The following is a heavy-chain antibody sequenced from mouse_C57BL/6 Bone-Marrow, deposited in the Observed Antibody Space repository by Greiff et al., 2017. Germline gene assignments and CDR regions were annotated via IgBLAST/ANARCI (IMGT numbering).Heavy chain of an antibody. V-gene: IGHV1-50*01. CDR1: GYTFTSYW. J-gene: IGHJ2*01. CDR3: ARAYYFDY. Sequence: QVQLQQPGAELVKPGASVKLSCKASGYTFTSYWMQWVKQRPGQGLEWIGEIDPSDSYTNYNQKLKGKATLTVDTSSSTAYMQLSSLTSEDSAVYYCARAYYFDYWGQGTTLTVSS. CDR2: IDPSDSYT.